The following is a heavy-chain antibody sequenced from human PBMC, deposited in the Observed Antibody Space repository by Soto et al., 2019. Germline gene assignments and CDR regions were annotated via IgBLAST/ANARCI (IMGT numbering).Heavy chain of an antibody. J-gene: IGHJ6*02. CDR3: ARNMDYYYGPGSGNGHGV. D-gene: IGHD3-10*01. Sequence: QVQLVQSGAEVKEPGDSVRVSCEASGYTFTAYYIHWVRQAPGQGLEWMGWINPKFGDTTYAQDFQGRLTVTRDMSISTVYMDLSRLTSDATAIYYCARNMDYYYGPGSGNGHGVWGQGTTVNVFS. CDR2: INPKFGDT. CDR1: GYTFTAYY. V-gene: IGHV1-2*02.